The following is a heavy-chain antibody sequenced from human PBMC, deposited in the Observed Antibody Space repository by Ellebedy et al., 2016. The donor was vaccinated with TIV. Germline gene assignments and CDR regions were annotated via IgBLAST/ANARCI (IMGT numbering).Heavy chain of an antibody. CDR1: GYTLTSYG. D-gene: IGHD3-10*01. V-gene: IGHV1-18*01. CDR2: ISVYNGNT. J-gene: IGHJ6*02. CDR3: ARELLWFGESFYGLDV. Sequence: AASVKVSCKASGYTLTSYGISWVRQAPGQGIEWMGWISVYNGNTSYAQKLQGRVTMTTDTSTSTAYMELRSLRSDDTAVYYCARELLWFGESFYGLDVWGQGTTVTVSS.